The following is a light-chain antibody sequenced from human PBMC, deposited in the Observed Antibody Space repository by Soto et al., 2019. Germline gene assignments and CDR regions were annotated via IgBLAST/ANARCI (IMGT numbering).Light chain of an antibody. CDR1: QSVSSSF. J-gene: IGKJ1*01. CDR2: GAS. Sequence: EIVMTQSPATLSVSPGARATLSCRASQSVSSSFLAWYQQRPGQAPRLLIYGASSRATGIPDRFSGSGSGTDFTLTISRLEPEDFAVYYCQQYGSSGTFGQGTKVDIK. CDR3: QQYGSSGT. V-gene: IGKV3-20*01.